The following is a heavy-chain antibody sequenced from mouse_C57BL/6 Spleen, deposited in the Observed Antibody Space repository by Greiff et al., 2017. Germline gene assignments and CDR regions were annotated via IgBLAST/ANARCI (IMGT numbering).Heavy chain of an antibody. CDR2: ISSGSSTI. CDR3: ARWEDYDGWYFDV. J-gene: IGHJ1*03. Sequence: VKLVESGGGLVKPGGSLKLSCAASGFTFSDYGMHWVRQAPEKGLEWVAYISSGSSTIYYADTVKGRFTISRDNAKNTLFLQMTSLRSEDPAMYYCARWEDYDGWYFDVWGTGTTVTVSS. D-gene: IGHD2-4*01. CDR1: GFTFSDYG. V-gene: IGHV5-17*01.